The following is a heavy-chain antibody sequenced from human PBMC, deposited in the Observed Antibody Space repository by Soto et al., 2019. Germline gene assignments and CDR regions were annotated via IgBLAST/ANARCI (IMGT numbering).Heavy chain of an antibody. Sequence: EVQLLESGGGLVQPGGSLRLSCAASGFTFSSYAMSWVRQAPGKGLEWVSAISGSGGSTYYADSVKGRFTISRDNSKNTLYLRMNCLRAADTAVYYCAPPPDLRSFDWAHWGQGTLVTVSS. CDR3: APPPDLRSFDWAH. CDR2: ISGSGGST. CDR1: GFTFSSYA. J-gene: IGHJ4*02. D-gene: IGHD3-9*01. V-gene: IGHV3-23*01.